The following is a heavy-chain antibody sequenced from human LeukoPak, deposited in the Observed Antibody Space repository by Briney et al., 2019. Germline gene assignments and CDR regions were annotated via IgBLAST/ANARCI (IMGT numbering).Heavy chain of an antibody. V-gene: IGHV4-39*01. CDR3: ASPSKLVLSRGGFDI. CDR2: IYYSGST. J-gene: IGHJ3*02. D-gene: IGHD3-10*01. Sequence: SESLSLTCTVSGGSISSSNYYWGWIRQPPGKGLEWIVNIYYSGSTYYKPSLKTRVTISVETSNNQFSLKLTAATAADTAVYYCASPSKLVLSRGGFDIWGQETMVTVSA. CDR1: GGSISSSNYY.